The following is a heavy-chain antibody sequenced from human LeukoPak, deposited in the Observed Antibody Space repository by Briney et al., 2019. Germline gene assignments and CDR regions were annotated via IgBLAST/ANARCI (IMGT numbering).Heavy chain of an antibody. D-gene: IGHD6-19*01. CDR1: GFTVSSNY. CDR2: IHSGGST. V-gene: IGHV3-66*01. CDR3: ARAVAGTFDY. Sequence: GGSPRLSCAASGFTVSSNYMSWVRQAPGKGLEWVSVIHSGGSTYYADSVKGRFTISRDNSKNTLYLQMNSLRAEDTAVYYCARAVAGTFDYWGQGTLVTVSS. J-gene: IGHJ4*02.